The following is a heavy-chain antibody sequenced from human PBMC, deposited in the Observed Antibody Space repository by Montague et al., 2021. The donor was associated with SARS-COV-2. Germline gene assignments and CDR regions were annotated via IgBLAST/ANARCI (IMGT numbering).Heavy chain of an antibody. Sequence: SLRLSCAASGFTFSSYSMNWVRQAPGKGLEWVSSISSSSSYIYYADSVKGRFTISRDNAKNSLYPQMNSLRAEDTAVYYCARDPHYDILTGYWSDWGQGTLVTVSS. CDR1: GFTFSSYS. CDR3: ARDPHYDILTGYWSD. V-gene: IGHV3-21*01. CDR2: ISSSSSYI. D-gene: IGHD3-9*01. J-gene: IGHJ4*02.